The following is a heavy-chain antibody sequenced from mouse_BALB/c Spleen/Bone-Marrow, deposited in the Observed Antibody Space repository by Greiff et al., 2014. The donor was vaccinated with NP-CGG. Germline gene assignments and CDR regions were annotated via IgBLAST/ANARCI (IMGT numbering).Heavy chain of an antibody. J-gene: IGHJ3*01. CDR1: GFNIKDTY. CDR2: IDPANGNT. V-gene: IGHV14-3*02. Sequence: VQLQQPGAELVKPGASVKLSCTASGFNIKDTYMHWVKQRPERGLEWIGRIDPANGNTKYDPKFQGKATITADTSSNTAYLQLSSLTSEDTAVYYCASLDDYIYWGQGTLVTVSA. D-gene: IGHD2-4*01. CDR3: ASLDDYIY.